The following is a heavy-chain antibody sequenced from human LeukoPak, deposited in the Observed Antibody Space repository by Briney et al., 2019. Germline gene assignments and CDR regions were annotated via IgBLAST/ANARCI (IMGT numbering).Heavy chain of an antibody. CDR3: ARLRVQQLASSYYMDV. V-gene: IGHV4-39*01. J-gene: IGHJ6*03. CDR1: GDSVTTTNFY. CDR2: LYYGVNT. Sequence: SETLSLTCIVSGDSVTTTNFYWGWIRQAPGKGLEWIGSLYYGVNTYYKRSLKSRVTISVDTSLNQFSLILTSVTAADTGMYYCARLRVQQLASSYYMDVWGKGTTVTVSS. D-gene: IGHD6-13*01.